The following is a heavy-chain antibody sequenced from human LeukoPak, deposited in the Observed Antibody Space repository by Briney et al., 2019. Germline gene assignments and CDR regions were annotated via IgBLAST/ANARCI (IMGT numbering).Heavy chain of an antibody. D-gene: IGHD4-17*01. J-gene: IGHJ6*02. Sequence: PGGSLRLSCEASGLTFSSYDMNWVRQAPGKGLEWVSYISSSGNLIHYADSVKGRFTFSRDNARNSLYLQMNSLRADDTAIYYCARDGTTVTTNYYYGMDVRGQGTTVTVSS. V-gene: IGHV3-48*03. CDR1: GLTFSSYD. CDR2: ISSSGNLI. CDR3: ARDGTTVTTNYYYGMDV.